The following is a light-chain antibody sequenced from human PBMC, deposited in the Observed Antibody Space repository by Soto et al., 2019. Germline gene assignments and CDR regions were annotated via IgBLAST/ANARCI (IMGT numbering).Light chain of an antibody. J-gene: IGKJ5*01. CDR1: QTISSW. V-gene: IGKV1-5*01. CDR2: DAS. CDR3: QQYHTSSIT. Sequence: DIQITQSPSTLSASVGDRVTITCRASQTISSWLAWYQQKPGKAPNLLIYDASTLERGVPSRFSGTGSGTEFTLTIDRXQPDDFATYYCQQYHTSSITFGQGTRLEIK.